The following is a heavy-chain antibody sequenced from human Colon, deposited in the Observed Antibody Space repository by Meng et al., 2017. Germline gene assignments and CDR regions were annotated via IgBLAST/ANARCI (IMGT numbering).Heavy chain of an antibody. CDR3: ARDGPGKRLSS. J-gene: IGHJ5*02. V-gene: IGHV4-31*11. Sequence: QVQLQESGPGLVKPSQTLSLTCAVSGGSFTSGGYYWTWIRQRPGKGLEWIGYIYYTGSSYYNPSLKSRLTISVDRSKSLFSLNLTSVTAADTAVYFCARDGPGKRLSSWGPGKLVTVSS. CDR2: IYYTGSS. CDR1: GGSFTSGGYY.